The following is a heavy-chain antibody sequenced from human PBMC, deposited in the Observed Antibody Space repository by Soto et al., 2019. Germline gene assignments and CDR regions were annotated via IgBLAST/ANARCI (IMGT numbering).Heavy chain of an antibody. Sequence: PGESLKISCKGSGYSFTTYWIGWVRQMPGKGLEWMGIIYPDDSDTKNRPYFQGQVTITADKSISTAYLQWSSLKATDTAIFYCARHLRVTYNDISMDVWGLGTTVTVSS. V-gene: IGHV5-51*01. CDR3: ARHLRVTYNDISMDV. D-gene: IGHD1-1*01. J-gene: IGHJ6*02. CDR1: GYSFTTYW. CDR2: IYPDDSDT.